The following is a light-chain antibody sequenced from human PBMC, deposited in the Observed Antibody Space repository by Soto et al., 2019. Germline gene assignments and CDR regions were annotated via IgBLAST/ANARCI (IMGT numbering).Light chain of an antibody. V-gene: IGKV1-39*01. CDR1: QSISNY. CDR2: AAS. Sequence: DIQMTQSPSSLSASVGDRVTITCRASQSISNYLNWYQQKPGKAPKLLIYAASTLQSGVPSRFSGSGSGTDFTLTISCLQSEDFATYYCQQYYSYPQTFGQGTQVDIK. CDR3: QQYYSYPQT. J-gene: IGKJ2*01.